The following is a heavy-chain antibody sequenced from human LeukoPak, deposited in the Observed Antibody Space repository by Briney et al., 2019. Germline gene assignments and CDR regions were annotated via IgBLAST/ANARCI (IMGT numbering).Heavy chain of an antibody. J-gene: IGHJ4*02. CDR3: ARGRMGAAIDY. Sequence: SETVSLTCTVSGGSISSYYWSWIRQPPGKGLEWIGYIYYSGSTNYNPSLKSRVTISVDTSKNQFSLKLSSVTAADTAVYYCARGRMGAAIDYWGQGTLVTVSS. CDR1: GGSISSYY. V-gene: IGHV4-59*01. CDR2: IYYSGST. D-gene: IGHD1-26*01.